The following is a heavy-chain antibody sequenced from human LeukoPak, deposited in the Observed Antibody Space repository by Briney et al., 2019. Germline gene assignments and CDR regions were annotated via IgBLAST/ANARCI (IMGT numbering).Heavy chain of an antibody. CDR3: AKDGAYINYQYYFDS. Sequence: PGRSPRLSCAASGFSFSDYGIHWVRQAPGKGLEWVAVISFDGCNKYYADSVKGRFTISRDNSKTTLSLQMNSLRVEDTAVYYCAKDGAYINYQYYFDSWGRGTLVTVSS. CDR2: ISFDGCNK. D-gene: IGHD4-11*01. CDR1: GFSFSDYG. J-gene: IGHJ4*02. V-gene: IGHV3-30*18.